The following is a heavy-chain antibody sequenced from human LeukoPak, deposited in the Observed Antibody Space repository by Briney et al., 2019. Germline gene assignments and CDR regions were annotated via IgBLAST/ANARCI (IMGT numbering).Heavy chain of an antibody. CDR1: GGSISSYY. Sequence: SGTLCLTCTVSGGSISSYYWSWIRQPPGKGLEWIGYIYYSGSTNYNPSLKSRVTISVDTSKNQFSLKLSSVTAADTAVYYCASSRYGGYQPFDYWGQGTLVTVSS. CDR2: IYYSGST. CDR3: ASSRYGGYQPFDY. J-gene: IGHJ4*02. D-gene: IGHD5-12*01. V-gene: IGHV4-59*01.